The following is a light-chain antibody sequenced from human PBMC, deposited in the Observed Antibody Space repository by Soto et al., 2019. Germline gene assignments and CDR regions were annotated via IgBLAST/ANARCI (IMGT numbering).Light chain of an antibody. CDR3: QHYGSSPET. V-gene: IGKV3-20*01. Sequence: EIVLTQSPGTLSLSPGEIATLSFSASERLSSVYLAWYQQRPGQPPRLLIYGASNRATGIPDRFSGSGSGTDFTLTISRLEPEDFAVYYCQHYGSSPETFGQGTKVDIK. CDR1: ERLSSVY. CDR2: GAS. J-gene: IGKJ1*01.